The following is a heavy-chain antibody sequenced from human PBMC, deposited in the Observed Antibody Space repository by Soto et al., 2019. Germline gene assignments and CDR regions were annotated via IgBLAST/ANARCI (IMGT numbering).Heavy chain of an antibody. D-gene: IGHD3-10*01. CDR1: GFTFSNAW. CDR2: IKSKTDGGTT. J-gene: IGHJ4*02. Sequence: GGSLRLSCAASGFTFSNAWMNWVRQAPGKGLEWVGRIKSKTDGGTTDYAAPVKGRFTISRDDSKNTLYLQMNSLKTEDTAVYYCTTEPYGSGSYAFLWGQGTLVTVSS. V-gene: IGHV3-15*07. CDR3: TTEPYGSGSYAFL.